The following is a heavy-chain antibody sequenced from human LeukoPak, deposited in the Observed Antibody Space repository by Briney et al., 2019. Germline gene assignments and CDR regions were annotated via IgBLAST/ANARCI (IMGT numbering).Heavy chain of an antibody. CDR3: ARFNWNYLNFDY. J-gene: IGHJ4*02. CDR1: GGSISSSSYY. D-gene: IGHD1-7*01. CDR2: IYYSGST. Sequence: SETLSLTCTVSGGSISSSSYYRGWIRQPPGKGLEWIGSIYYSGSTYYNPSLKSRVTISVDTSKNQFSLKLSSVTAADTAVYYCARFNWNYLNFDYWGQGTLVTVSS. V-gene: IGHV4-39*01.